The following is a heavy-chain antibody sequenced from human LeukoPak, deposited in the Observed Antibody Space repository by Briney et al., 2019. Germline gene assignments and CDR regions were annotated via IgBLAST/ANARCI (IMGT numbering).Heavy chain of an antibody. CDR1: GYTFTSYG. CDR2: ISAYNGNT. D-gene: IGHD3-10*01. V-gene: IGHV1-18*01. J-gene: IGHJ4*02. Sequence: GASVKVSCKASGYTFTSYGISWVRQAPGQGLEWMGWISAYNGNTNYAQKLQGRVTMTTDTSTSTAYMELRSLRSDDTAVYYCASSGRGVRGVIPFDYWGQGTLVTVSS. CDR3: ASSGRGVRGVIPFDY.